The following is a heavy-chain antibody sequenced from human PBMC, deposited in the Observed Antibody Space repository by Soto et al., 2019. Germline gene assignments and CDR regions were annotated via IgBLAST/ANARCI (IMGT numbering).Heavy chain of an antibody. V-gene: IGHV1-69*13. CDR3: ATAVSGYPPSYYYYGMDV. CDR1: GGTFSSYA. Sequence: SVKVSCKASGGTFSSYAISWVRQAPGQGLEWMGGIIPIFGTANYAQKFQGRVTITADESTSTAYMELSSLRSEDTAVYYCATAVSGYPPSYYYYGMDVWGQGTTVTVSS. D-gene: IGHD3-3*01. J-gene: IGHJ6*02. CDR2: IIPIFGTA.